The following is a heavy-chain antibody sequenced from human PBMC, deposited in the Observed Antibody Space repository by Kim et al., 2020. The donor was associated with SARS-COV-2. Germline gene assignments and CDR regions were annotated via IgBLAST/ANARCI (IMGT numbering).Heavy chain of an antibody. V-gene: IGHV3-7*01. CDR3: TTGVDL. D-gene: IGHD2-15*01. Sequence: GGSLRLSCAASGFSFSSSWMNWVRRPPGKRLDWVANINPDGSMTRYVDSVKGRVASSRDNAKYSLFLQMNSLRADDTAVYYCTTGVDLWGQGTMVIVSS. CDR1: GFSFSSSW. CDR2: INPDGSMT. J-gene: IGHJ1*01.